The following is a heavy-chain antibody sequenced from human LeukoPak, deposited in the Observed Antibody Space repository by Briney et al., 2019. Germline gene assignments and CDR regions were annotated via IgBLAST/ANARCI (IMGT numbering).Heavy chain of an antibody. D-gene: IGHD4-23*01. J-gene: IGHJ4*02. CDR2: ISSGSTI. Sequence: GGSLRLSCAASGFTFSTYGMNWVRQAPGKGLEWLSYISSGSTIYYADSVKGRFTISRDNSKNTLYLQMNSLRAEDTAVYYCAKLLPSSPLDYWGQGTLVTVSS. CDR1: GFTFSTYG. CDR3: AKLLPSSPLDY. V-gene: IGHV3-48*01.